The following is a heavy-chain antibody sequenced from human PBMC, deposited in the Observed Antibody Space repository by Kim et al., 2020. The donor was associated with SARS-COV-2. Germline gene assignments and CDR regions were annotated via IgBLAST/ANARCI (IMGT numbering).Heavy chain of an antibody. D-gene: IGHD3-3*01. V-gene: IGHV3-11*01. J-gene: IGHJ4*02. CDR3: AREPYYYSSSP. CDR1: GFTFSDLY. Sequence: GWSLRLSCEASGFTFSDLYMSWIRQAPGKGLEWVAYISGDSSTIHYADSVKGRFTVSRDNAKNSLYLQMNSLRAEDTAVYYCAREPYYYSSSPWGQGTLV. CDR2: ISGDSSTI.